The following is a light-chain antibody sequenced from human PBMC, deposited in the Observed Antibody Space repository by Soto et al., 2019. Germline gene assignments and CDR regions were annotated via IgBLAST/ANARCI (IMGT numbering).Light chain of an antibody. CDR3: AAWDDSLSGRL. CDR1: SSNIGSNY. Sequence: QSVLTQPLSASGTPGQRVTISCSGSSSNIGSNYVYWYQQLPGTAPKLLIYSNNQRPSGVPDRFSGSKSGTSASLAISGLRSEDEADYYCAAWDDSLSGRLFGTGTKVTVL. V-gene: IGLV1-47*02. J-gene: IGLJ1*01. CDR2: SNN.